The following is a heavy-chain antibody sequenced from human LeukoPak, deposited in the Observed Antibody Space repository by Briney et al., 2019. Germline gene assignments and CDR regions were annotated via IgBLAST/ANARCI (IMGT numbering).Heavy chain of an antibody. CDR1: GGSISYYY. D-gene: IGHD3-10*01. Sequence: SETLSLTCTVSGGSISYYYWTWIRQPPGKGLEWIGSIYYSGSTNYNPSLKSRVTISVDKSKNQFSLKLTSVTAADTAVYYCARRMIRGLIGSVWFDPWGQGTLVTVSS. J-gene: IGHJ5*02. V-gene: IGHV4-59*01. CDR3: ARRMIRGLIGSVWFDP. CDR2: IYYSGST.